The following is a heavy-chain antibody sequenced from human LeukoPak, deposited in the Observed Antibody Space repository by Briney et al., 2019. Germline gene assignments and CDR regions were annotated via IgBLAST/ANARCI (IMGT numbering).Heavy chain of an antibody. CDR2: ISYEGSTE. CDR3: ARDLSGRYVWDY. D-gene: IGHD1-26*01. V-gene: IGHV3-33*05. Sequence: GGSLRLSCAAPGFTFNSHAMHWVRQAPGKGLEWVAFISYEGSTEYYAESVKGRFTVSRDNSKNTLYLQLNSLRAEDTAVYYCARDLSGRYVWDYWGQGTLVSVSS. J-gene: IGHJ4*02. CDR1: GFTFNSHA.